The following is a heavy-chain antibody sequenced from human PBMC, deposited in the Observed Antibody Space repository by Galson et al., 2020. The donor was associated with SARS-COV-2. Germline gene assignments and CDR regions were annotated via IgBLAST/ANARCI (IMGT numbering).Heavy chain of an antibody. CDR2: IWYDGSNK. V-gene: IGHV3-33*01. CDR3: ARVGSCDYFYGGMDA. Sequence: TGGSLRLSCAASGFTFSSYGMHWVRQAPGKGLEWVAGIWYDGSNKYYADSVKGRFTISRDNSKNTLYLQMNSLRAEDTTVYYCARVGSCDYFYGGMDAWGQGTTVTVSS. CDR1: GFTFSSYG. J-gene: IGHJ6*02. D-gene: IGHD1-26*01.